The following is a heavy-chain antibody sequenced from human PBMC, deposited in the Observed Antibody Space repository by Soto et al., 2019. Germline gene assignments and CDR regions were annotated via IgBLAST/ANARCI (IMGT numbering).Heavy chain of an antibody. CDR3: ARDLELELQSDYFDY. V-gene: IGHV3-7*05. J-gene: IGHJ4*02. CDR2: IKQDGSEK. Sequence: GGSLRLSCAASGFTFSSYWMSWVRQAPGKGLEWVANIKQDGSEKYYVDSVKGRFTISRDNAKNSLYLQMNSLRAEDTAVYYCARDLELELQSDYFDYWGQGTLVTVSS. CDR1: GFTFSSYW. D-gene: IGHD1-7*01.